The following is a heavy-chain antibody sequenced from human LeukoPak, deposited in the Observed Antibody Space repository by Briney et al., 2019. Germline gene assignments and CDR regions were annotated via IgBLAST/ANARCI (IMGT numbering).Heavy chain of an antibody. CDR2: IYYSGSA. J-gene: IGHJ4*02. V-gene: IGHV4-39*07. D-gene: IGHD3-22*01. CDR3: ARHTYYYDSSGYYLRAYYFDY. Sequence: KTSETLSLTCTVSGGSINSNAYYWGWIRQPPGKGLEWIGSIYYSGSAYYNPSLKSRVTISVDTSKHQFSLKLSSVTAADTAVYYCARHTYYYDSSGYYLRAYYFDYWGQGTLVTVSS. CDR1: GGSINSNAYY.